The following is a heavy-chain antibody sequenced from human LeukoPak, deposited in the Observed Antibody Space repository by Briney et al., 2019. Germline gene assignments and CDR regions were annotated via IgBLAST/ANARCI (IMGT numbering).Heavy chain of an antibody. V-gene: IGHV1-46*01. D-gene: IGHD2-15*01. CDR2: INPSGGST. Sequence: ASVKVSCKASGYTFTSYYMHWVRQAPGQGLEWMGIINPSGGSTSYAQKFQGRVTMTRDTSTSTVYVELSSLRSEDTAVYYCERDGDLCSGGSCYSFNVDYWGQGTLVTVSS. J-gene: IGHJ4*02. CDR3: ERDGDLCSGGSCYSFNVDY. CDR1: GYTFTSYY.